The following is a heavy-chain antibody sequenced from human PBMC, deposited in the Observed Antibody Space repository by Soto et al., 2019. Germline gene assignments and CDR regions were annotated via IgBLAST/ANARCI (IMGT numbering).Heavy chain of an antibody. CDR2: IYDSVNT. J-gene: IGHJ4*02. D-gene: IGHD3-3*02. CDR1: GDSLSSGGHY. Sequence: PSETLSLTCTVSGDSLSSGGHYWSWIRQHPGKGLEWIGHIYDSVNTYYSPSLRSRVTISADMSKNQFSLNLRSVTAADTAVYYCARLDKRGYFAILADYWGQGTLVTVSS. V-gene: IGHV4-31*03. CDR3: ARLDKRGYFAILADY.